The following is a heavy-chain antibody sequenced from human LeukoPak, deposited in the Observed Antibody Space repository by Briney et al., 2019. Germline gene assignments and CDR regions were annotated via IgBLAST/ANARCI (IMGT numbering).Heavy chain of an antibody. J-gene: IGHJ4*02. D-gene: IGHD6-19*01. CDR1: GDSFSSNTAA. CDR3: ATSTPSDWYPFDY. Sequence: SQTLSLTCAISGDSFSSNTAAWNWIRQSPSRGLEWLGRTYYRSKWYYDYAVSLKSRITIYPDTSKSQFSLQLNSVTPEDTAVYYCATSTPSDWYPFDYWGQGTLVTVSS. CDR2: TYYRSKWYY. V-gene: IGHV6-1*01.